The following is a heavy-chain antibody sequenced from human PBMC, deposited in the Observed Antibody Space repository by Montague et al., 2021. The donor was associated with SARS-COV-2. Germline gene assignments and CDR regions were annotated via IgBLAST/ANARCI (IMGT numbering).Heavy chain of an antibody. CDR1: GFSLSDYA. CDR2: VNDHGGTA. CDR3: ARSQYYYDSDGYSDAFNV. J-gene: IGHJ3*01. V-gene: IGHV3-64*02. Sequence: SLRLSCAASGFSLSDYAMHWVRQAPGKRLEYVSTVNDHGGTAYYADSVKGRFTTSRDNARNMLYLQMGSLRTEDMAVYYCARSQYYYDSDGYSDAFNVWGQGTMVIVSS. D-gene: IGHD3-22*01.